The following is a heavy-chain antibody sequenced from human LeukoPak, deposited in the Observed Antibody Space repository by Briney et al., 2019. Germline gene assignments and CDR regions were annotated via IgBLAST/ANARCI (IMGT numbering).Heavy chain of an antibody. V-gene: IGHV3-23*01. D-gene: IGHD2-8*02. J-gene: IGHJ5*02. CDR3: AKDSDAVVYAGYWFDP. Sequence: PGGSLRLSCAASGFTFSSYAMSWVRQAPGKGLEWVSSISGSGASTYYADSVKGRFTISRDNSKNTLYLQMNSLRAEDTAVYYCAKDSDAVVYAGYWFDPWGQGTLVTVSS. CDR2: ISGSGAST. CDR1: GFTFSSYA.